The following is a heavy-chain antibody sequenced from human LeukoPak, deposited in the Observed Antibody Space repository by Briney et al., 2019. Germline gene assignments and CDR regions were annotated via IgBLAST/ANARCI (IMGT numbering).Heavy chain of an antibody. D-gene: IGHD3-10*01. CDR1: GFTFSSYA. Sequence: GGSLRLSCAASGFTFSSYAMRWVRQAPGKGLEWVLAISGSGGSTYYADSVKGRFTISRDNSKSKLYLQMNSLRAENTAVYYCAKKPVRGFGWFDPWGQGTLVTVSS. J-gene: IGHJ5*02. CDR2: ISGSGGST. CDR3: AKKPVRGFGWFDP. V-gene: IGHV3-23*01.